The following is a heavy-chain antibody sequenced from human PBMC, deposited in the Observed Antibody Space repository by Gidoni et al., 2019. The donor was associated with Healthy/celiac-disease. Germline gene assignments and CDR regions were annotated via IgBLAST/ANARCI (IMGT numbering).Heavy chain of an antibody. CDR1: GFTFSGPA. CDR2: IRSKANSYAT. CDR3: TSRITMITY. D-gene: IGHD3-22*01. V-gene: IGHV3-73*01. Sequence: EVQLVESGGGLVQPGGSLQLSCAASGFTFSGPAMHWVRQASGKGLEWVGRIRSKANSYATAYAASVKGRFTISRDDSKNTAYLQMNSLKTEDTAVYYCTSRITMITYWGQGTLVTVSS. J-gene: IGHJ4*02.